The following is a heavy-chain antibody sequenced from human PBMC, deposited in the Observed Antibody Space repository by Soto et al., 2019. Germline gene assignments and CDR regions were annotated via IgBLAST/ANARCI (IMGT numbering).Heavy chain of an antibody. Sequence: ASVKVSCKASGGTFSSYAISWVREAPGQGLEWMEGIIPILGTANYAQKFQGRVTITADKSTSTAYMELSSLRSEGTAVYYYARAEAVAGFYYYGRDGCRK. J-gene: IGHJ6*04. V-gene: IGHV1-69*06. CDR2: IIPILGTA. D-gene: IGHD6-19*01. CDR3: ARAEAVAGFYYYGRDG. CDR1: GGTFSSYA.